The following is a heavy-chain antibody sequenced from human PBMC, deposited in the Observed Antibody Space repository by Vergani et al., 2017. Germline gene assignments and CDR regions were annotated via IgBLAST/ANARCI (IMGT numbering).Heavy chain of an antibody. D-gene: IGHD5-18*01. J-gene: IGHJ4*02. CDR2: INAGNGNT. CDR1: GYTFTSYA. CDR3: ARSHTGMARRGFDY. V-gene: IGHV1-3*01. Sequence: QVQLVQSGAEVKKPGASVKVSCKASGYTFTSYAMHWVRQAPGQRLEWMGWINAGNGNTKYSQKFQGRVTITRDTSASTAYMELSSLRSEDTAVYYCARSHTGMARRGFDYWGQGTLVTVSS.